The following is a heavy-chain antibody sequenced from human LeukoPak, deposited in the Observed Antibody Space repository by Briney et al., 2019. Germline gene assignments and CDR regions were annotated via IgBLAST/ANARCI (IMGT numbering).Heavy chain of an antibody. CDR1: GDSVSSNSAA. V-gene: IGHV6-1*01. J-gene: IGHJ3*02. CDR2: TYYRSKWYN. Sequence: SQTLLLTCAISGDSVSSNSAASNWIRQSPSRGLEWLGRTYYRSKWYNDYAVSVKSRISINPDTSKNQFSLQLSSVTPEDTAVYYCARGQNHAFDIWGQGTMVTVSS. CDR3: ARGQNHAFDI.